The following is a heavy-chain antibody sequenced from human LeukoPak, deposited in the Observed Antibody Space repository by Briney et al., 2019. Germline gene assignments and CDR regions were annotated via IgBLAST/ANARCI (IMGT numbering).Heavy chain of an antibody. CDR2: IIPVFGTP. D-gene: IGHD2-2*01. V-gene: IGHV1-69*01. CDR1: GGTFKNHD. Sequence: GSSVTVSCKASGGTFKNHDINWVRQAPGQGREWMGGIIPVFGTPNYAQRFQDRVRITADESTTTAYMELSSLRSDDTALYYCARGGRYCRSTSCWDFWGQGTLVTVSS. CDR3: ARGGRYCRSTSCWDF. J-gene: IGHJ4*02.